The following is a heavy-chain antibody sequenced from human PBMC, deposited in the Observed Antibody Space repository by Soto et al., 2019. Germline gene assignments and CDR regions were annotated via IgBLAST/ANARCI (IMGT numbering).Heavy chain of an antibody. V-gene: IGHV4-59*01. CDR1: GGSIRSYY. Sequence: TLSLTCTVSGGSIRSYYWSWIRQPPGKGLEWIGYIYYSGSTNYNPSLKSRVTLSVDTSKNQFSLKLSSVTDADTAVYYCARLSGNKNTFDDWGQGTLVTVSS. CDR3: ARLSGNKNTFDD. J-gene: IGHJ4*02. CDR2: IYYSGST. D-gene: IGHD1-26*01.